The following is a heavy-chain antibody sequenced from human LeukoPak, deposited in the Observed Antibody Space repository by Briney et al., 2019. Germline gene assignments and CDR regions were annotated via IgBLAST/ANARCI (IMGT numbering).Heavy chain of an antibody. CDR1: GGAFSGYY. Sequence: PSETLSLTCAVYGGAFSGYYWSWIRQPPGKGLEWIGEINHSGSTNYNPSLKSRVTISVDTSKNQFSLKLSSVTAADTAVYYCASRPRSSGWYRANWFDPWGQGTLVTVSS. V-gene: IGHV4-34*01. J-gene: IGHJ5*02. D-gene: IGHD6-19*01. CDR3: ASRPRSSGWYRANWFDP. CDR2: INHSGST.